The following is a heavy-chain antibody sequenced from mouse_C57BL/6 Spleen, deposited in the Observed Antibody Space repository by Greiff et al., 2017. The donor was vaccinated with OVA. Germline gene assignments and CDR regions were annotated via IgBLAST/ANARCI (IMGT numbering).Heavy chain of an antibody. CDR1: GFTFRDAW. CDR2: IRNKANNHAT. CDR3: IRQDGSHYFDY. Sequence: EVKVEESGGGLVQPGGSMKFSCAASGFTFRDAWMDWVRQSPEKGLEWVAEIRNKANNHATYYAESVKGRFTISRDDSKSSVYLQMNSLRAEDTGIYYCIRQDGSHYFDYWGQGTTLTVSS. V-gene: IGHV6-6*01. J-gene: IGHJ2*01. D-gene: IGHD1-1*01.